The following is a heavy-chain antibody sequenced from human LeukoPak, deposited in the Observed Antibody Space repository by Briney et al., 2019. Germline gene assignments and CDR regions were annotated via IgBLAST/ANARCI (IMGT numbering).Heavy chain of an antibody. D-gene: IGHD5-18*01. CDR1: GFTFSSYG. V-gene: IGHV3-33*01. Sequence: PGGSLRLSCAASGFTFSSYGMHWVRQAPGKGLEWVAVIWYDGSNTYYADSLKGRFTISRDNSKNILYLQMNSLRADDTAVYYCARVYVGTDTVDFDYWGQGTLVTVSS. CDR3: ARVYVGTDTVDFDY. J-gene: IGHJ4*02. CDR2: IWYDGSNT.